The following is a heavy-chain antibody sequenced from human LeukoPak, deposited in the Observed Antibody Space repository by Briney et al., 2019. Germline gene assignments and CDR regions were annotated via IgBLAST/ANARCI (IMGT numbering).Heavy chain of an antibody. D-gene: IGHD3-22*01. CDR2: ISWNSGSI. Sequence: GGSLRLSCAASGFTFDDYAMHWVRQAPGKGLQWVSGISWNSGSIGYGDSVKGRFTISRDNAKNSLYLQMNSLRAEDPALYYCAKDIGSSYPGFRFDYWGQGTLVTVSS. CDR1: GFTFDDYA. CDR3: AKDIGSSYPGFRFDY. J-gene: IGHJ4*02. V-gene: IGHV3-9*01.